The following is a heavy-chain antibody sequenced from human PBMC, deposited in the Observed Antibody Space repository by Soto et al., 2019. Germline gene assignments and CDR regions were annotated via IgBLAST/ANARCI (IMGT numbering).Heavy chain of an antibody. V-gene: IGHV4-59*01. Sequence: QVQLQASGPGLVKPSETLSLTCTVSGGSINNYYWSWIRQPPGKGLEWIGYIYYRGSTNYNPFLKSRVTISVDTSKNQFSLKLSSVTTADTAVYYCAIFMGNSVAPTYFDYWGQGTLVTVSS. J-gene: IGHJ4*02. D-gene: IGHD5-12*01. CDR1: GGSINNYY. CDR2: IYYRGST. CDR3: AIFMGNSVAPTYFDY.